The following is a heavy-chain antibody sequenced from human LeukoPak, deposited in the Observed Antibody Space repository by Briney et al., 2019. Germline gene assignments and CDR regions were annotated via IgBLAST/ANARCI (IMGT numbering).Heavy chain of an antibody. J-gene: IGHJ1*01. D-gene: IGHD3-22*01. CDR2: IIPIFGTA. Sequence: ASVKVSCKASGGTFSSYAISWVRQAPGQGLEWMGGIIPIFGTANYAQKFQGRVTITADESTSTAYMELSSLRSEDTAVYYCATGPTYYYDSSGYQHWGQGTLVTVSS. CDR3: ATGPTYYYDSSGYQH. CDR1: GGTFSSYA. V-gene: IGHV1-69*13.